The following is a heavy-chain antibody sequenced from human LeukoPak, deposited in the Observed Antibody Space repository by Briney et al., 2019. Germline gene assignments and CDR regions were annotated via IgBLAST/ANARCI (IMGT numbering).Heavy chain of an antibody. CDR1: GFTFSSDA. V-gene: IGHV3-23*01. J-gene: IGHJ2*01. D-gene: IGHD3-10*01. CDR3: AKGYGWGSNWYFDL. Sequence: GGSLRLSCTAPGFTFSSDAMSWVRQAPGKGLEWVSAISGSGGSTFYADSVKGRFTISRDNSKNTLYLQVNSLRAEDTAVYYCAKGYGWGSNWYFDLWGRGTLVTVSS. CDR2: ISGSGGST.